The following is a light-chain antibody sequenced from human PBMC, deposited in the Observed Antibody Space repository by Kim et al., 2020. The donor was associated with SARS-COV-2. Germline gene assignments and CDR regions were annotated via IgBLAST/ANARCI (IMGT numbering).Light chain of an antibody. CDR2: GAS. J-gene: IGKJ2*01. Sequence: EIVLTQSPGTLSLSPGERATLSCRTSQSVSSTYLAWYQQKPGQAPRLLIYGASGRATGIPDRFSGSGSGTDFTLTISRLEPEDFALYYCQHYDRSPPMYTFGQGTKVDIK. V-gene: IGKV3-20*01. CDR1: QSVSSTY. CDR3: QHYDRSPPMYT.